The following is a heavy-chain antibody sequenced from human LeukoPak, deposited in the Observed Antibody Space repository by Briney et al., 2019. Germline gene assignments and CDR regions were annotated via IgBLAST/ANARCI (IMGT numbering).Heavy chain of an antibody. CDR1: GGSFSGYY. J-gene: IGHJ4*02. Sequence: SETLSLTCAVYGGSFSGYYRSWIRQPPGKGLEWIGEINHSGSTNYNPSLKSRVTISVDTSKDQFSLKLSFVTAADTAVYYCASSGYSSSWYYFDYWGQGTLVTVSS. CDR3: ASSGYSSSWYYFDY. V-gene: IGHV4-34*01. CDR2: INHSGST. D-gene: IGHD6-13*01.